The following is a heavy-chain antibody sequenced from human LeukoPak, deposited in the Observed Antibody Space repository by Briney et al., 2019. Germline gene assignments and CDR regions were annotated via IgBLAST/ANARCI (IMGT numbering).Heavy chain of an antibody. CDR1: GFTFSSYA. D-gene: IGHD3-22*01. CDR2: ISGSGGST. Sequence: GSLRLSCAASGFTFSSYAMSWVRQAPGKGLEWVSAISGSGGSTYYADSVKGRFTISRDNSKNTLYLQMNSLRAEDTAAYYCTKSDDSSGYSPEDYWGQGTLVTVSS. CDR3: TKSDDSSGYSPEDY. J-gene: IGHJ4*02. V-gene: IGHV3-23*01.